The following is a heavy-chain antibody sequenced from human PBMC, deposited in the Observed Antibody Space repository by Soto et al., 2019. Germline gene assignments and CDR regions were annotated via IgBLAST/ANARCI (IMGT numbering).Heavy chain of an antibody. J-gene: IGHJ4*02. D-gene: IGHD2-15*01. CDR1: GGSISGYS. Sequence: SETLSLTCTVSGGSISGYSWSWIRQSPGKGLEWIGYIYYSGSTNYNPSLKSRVTISVDTSKNQFSLKLSSVTVADSAVYYCARAQAAYYFDYWGQGTVVTVSS. CDR2: IYYSGST. CDR3: ARAQAAYYFDY. V-gene: IGHV4-59*13.